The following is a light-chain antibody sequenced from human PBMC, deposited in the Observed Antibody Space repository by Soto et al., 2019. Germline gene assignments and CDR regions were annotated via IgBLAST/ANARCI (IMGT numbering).Light chain of an antibody. CDR2: EVS. CDR3: SSYAGSNLWV. CDR1: SSDVGGYNY. V-gene: IGLV2-8*01. Sequence: QSALTQPPSASGSPGQSFTISCTGTSSDVGGYNYVSWYQQHPGKAPKLMIYEVSKRPSGVPDRFSGSKSGNTASLTVSGLQAEDEADYYCSSYAGSNLWVFGGWTKLTVL. J-gene: IGLJ3*02.